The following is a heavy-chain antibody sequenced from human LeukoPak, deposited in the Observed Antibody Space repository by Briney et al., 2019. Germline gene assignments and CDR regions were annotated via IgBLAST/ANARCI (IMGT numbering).Heavy chain of an antibody. Sequence: GGSLRLSCAASGFTFSSYSMNWVRQAPGKGLEWVSSISSSSSYIYYADSVKGRFTISRDNAKNSLYLQMNSLRAEDTAVYYCARDLVAVAGFDYWGQGTLVTVSS. CDR1: GFTFSSYS. D-gene: IGHD6-19*01. CDR3: ARDLVAVAGFDY. V-gene: IGHV3-21*01. J-gene: IGHJ4*02. CDR2: ISSSSSYI.